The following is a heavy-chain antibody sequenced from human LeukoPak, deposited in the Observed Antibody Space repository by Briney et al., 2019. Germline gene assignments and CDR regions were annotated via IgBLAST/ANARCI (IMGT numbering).Heavy chain of an antibody. CDR3: AKSGYNRFDY. CDR1: GFTFSSSA. V-gene: IGHV3-23*01. D-gene: IGHD5-24*01. J-gene: IGHJ4*02. CDR2: ISGSGSGGST. Sequence: GSLRLSCAASGFTFSSSAMSWVRQAPGKGLEWVSSISGSGSGGSTYYADSVKGRFTISRDNSKNTLYLQMNSLRAEDTAVYYCAKSGYNRFDYWGQGTLVTVSS.